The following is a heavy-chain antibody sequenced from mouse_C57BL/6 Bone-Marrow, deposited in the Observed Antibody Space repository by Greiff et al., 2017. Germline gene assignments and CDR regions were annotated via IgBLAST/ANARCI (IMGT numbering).Heavy chain of an antibody. V-gene: IGHV1-76*01. D-gene: IGHD2-14*01. CDR1: GYTFTDYY. Sequence: VQLQQSGAELVRPGASVKLSCKASGYTFTDYYINWVQQRPGQRLEWIARIYPDSGNTYSNEKFKGTATLPADKSSHTAHMQLSRLTSEDSAVYFSAKGYDVEDYYSMDFWGKGTSVTVAS. CDR2: IYPDSGNT. CDR3: AKGYDVEDYYSMDF. J-gene: IGHJ4*01.